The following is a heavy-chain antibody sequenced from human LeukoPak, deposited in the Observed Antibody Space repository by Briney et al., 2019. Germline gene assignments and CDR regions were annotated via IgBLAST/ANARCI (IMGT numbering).Heavy chain of an antibody. Sequence: TSETLSLTCTVSGGSISSGDYYWSWIRQLPGKGLEWIGYISRSGSSYYRPSLKSRVTISVDTSKNQFSLKLNSVTAADTAVYYCARTTTGVHVDYWGRRTLVTVSS. V-gene: IGHV4-30-4*01. CDR1: GGSISSGDYY. CDR3: ARTTTGVHVDY. J-gene: IGHJ4*02. CDR2: ISRSGSS. D-gene: IGHD1-1*01.